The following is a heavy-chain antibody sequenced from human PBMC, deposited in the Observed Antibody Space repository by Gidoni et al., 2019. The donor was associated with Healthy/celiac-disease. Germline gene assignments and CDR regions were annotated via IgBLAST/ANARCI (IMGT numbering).Heavy chain of an antibody. D-gene: IGHD6-13*01. J-gene: IGHJ4*02. CDR3: ARDRGSSWGFDY. V-gene: IGHV3-48*02. Sequence: EVQLVESGGGLVKPGGSLRLSWAASGFPFSSYSMNLVRQAPGKGLEWISYISSSSSTIYYADSVKGRFTISRDNAKNSLYLQMNSLRDEDTAVYYCARDRGSSWGFDYWGQGTLVTVSS. CDR1: GFPFSSYS. CDR2: ISSSSSTI.